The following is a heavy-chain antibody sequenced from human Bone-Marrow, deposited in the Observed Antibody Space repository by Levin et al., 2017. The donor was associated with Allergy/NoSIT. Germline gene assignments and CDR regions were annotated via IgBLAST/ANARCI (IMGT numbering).Heavy chain of an antibody. CDR2: ISYDGSFT. J-gene: IGHJ3*02. Sequence: GESLKISCAASGFSFRSYGMHWVRQAPGKGLEWVGLISYDGSFTFYGDSVKGRFTISRDNAKNSLTLQMNSLRAEDTAVYYCARGIIGDVRVAHKEAFDIWGQGTMVSVSS. D-gene: IGHD2-8*02. CDR3: ARGIIGDVRVAHKEAFDI. CDR1: GFSFRSYG. V-gene: IGHV3-30*03.